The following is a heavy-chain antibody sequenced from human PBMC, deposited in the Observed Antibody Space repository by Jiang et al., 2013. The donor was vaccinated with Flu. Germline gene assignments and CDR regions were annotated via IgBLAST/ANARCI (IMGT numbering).Heavy chain of an antibody. CDR1: GFTFSSYG. Sequence: GVVQPGGSLRLSCAASGFTFSSYGMHWVRQAPGKGLEWVAFIRYDGSNKYYADSVKGRFTISRDNSKNTLYLQMNSLRAEDTAVYYCAKAPFSSSSYLDYWGQGTLVTVSS. J-gene: IGHJ4*02. CDR3: AKAPFSSSSYLDY. D-gene: IGHD6-13*01. V-gene: IGHV3-30*02. CDR2: IRYDGSNK.